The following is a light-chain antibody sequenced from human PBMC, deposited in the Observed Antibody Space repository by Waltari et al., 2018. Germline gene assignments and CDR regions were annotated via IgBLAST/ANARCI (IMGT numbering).Light chain of an antibody. Sequence: DIQMTQSPSTLSASVGDRVTITCRASQSISSWLAWYQQKPGQAPKLLIYKASSLESGVPSRFSGSGSGTEFTRTISSLQPDDFATYYCQQYNSYSRTFGQGTKLEIK. CDR1: QSISSW. CDR3: QQYNSYSRT. V-gene: IGKV1-5*03. J-gene: IGKJ2*01. CDR2: KAS.